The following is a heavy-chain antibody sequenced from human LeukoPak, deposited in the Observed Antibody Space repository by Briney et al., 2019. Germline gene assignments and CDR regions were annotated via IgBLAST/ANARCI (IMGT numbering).Heavy chain of an antibody. J-gene: IGHJ4*02. CDR1: GGSFSGYS. V-gene: IGHV4-34*01. D-gene: IGHD6-13*01. CDR3: ARVRQQLVDFAGLEIDY. CDR2: INHSGST. Sequence: SETLSLTCAVYGGSFSGYSWSWIRQPPGKGLEWIGEINHSGSTNYNPSLKSRVTISVDTSKNQFSLKLSSVTAADTAVYYCARVRQQLVDFAGLEIDYWGQGTLVTVSS.